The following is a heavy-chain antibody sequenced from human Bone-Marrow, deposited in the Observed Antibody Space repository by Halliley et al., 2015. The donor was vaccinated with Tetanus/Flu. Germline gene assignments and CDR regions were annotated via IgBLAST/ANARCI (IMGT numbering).Heavy chain of an antibody. Sequence: SLRLSCAASGFTFSNYAMSWVRQAPGKGPEWVSSIGGSGGSTYNADSVKGRFTISRDNSKNTLYLQMNSLRAEDTAVYYCAKDDYGYFFDAFGSWGQGTMVTVSS. CDR3: AKDDYGYFFDAFGS. CDR2: IGGSGGST. V-gene: IGHV3-23*01. J-gene: IGHJ3*01. D-gene: IGHD4-17*01. CDR1: GFTFSNYA.